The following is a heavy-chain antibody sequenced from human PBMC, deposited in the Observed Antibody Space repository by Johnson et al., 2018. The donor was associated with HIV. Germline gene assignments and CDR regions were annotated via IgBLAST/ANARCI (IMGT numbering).Heavy chain of an antibody. V-gene: IGHV3-30*01. CDR2: ISYDGSKR. J-gene: IGHJ3*02. Sequence: QVQLVESGGGVVQPGRSLRLSCAASRFTFSSYAMHWVRQAPGKGLEWVAVISYDGSKRYYADSVRGRFTISRDNSKNMLYLQVNGLRVEDTDVFYCASGEDYGGNYGALDIWGQGTMVTVSS. CDR1: RFTFSSYA. CDR3: ASGEDYGGNYGALDI. D-gene: IGHD4-23*01.